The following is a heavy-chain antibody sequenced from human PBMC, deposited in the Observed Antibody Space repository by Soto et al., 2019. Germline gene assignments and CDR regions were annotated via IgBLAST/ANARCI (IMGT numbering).Heavy chain of an antibody. V-gene: IGHV4-59*01. CDR3: ARYRREAVAGYTLDN. Sequence: SETLSLTCTVSGGSISSNYWTWIRQPPGKGLEWIGYVYNSGSTNYNPSLKSRVSISEDTSKSQFSLKVNSMTAADTAVYYCARYRREAVAGYTLDNWGQGILVTVSS. J-gene: IGHJ4*02. CDR1: GGSISSNY. D-gene: IGHD6-13*01. CDR2: VYNSGST.